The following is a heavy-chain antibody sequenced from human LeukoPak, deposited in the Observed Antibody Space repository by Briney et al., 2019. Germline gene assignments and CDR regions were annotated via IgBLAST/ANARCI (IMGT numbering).Heavy chain of an antibody. CDR1: GFTFSSYA. V-gene: IGHV3-23*01. J-gene: IGHJ6*03. Sequence: GGSLRLSCAASGFTFSSYAMSWVRQAPGKGLEWVSAISGSGGSTYYADSVKGRFTISRDNSKNTLYLQMNSLRAEDTALYYCAREATMVRGVIITYYYYYMDVWGKGTTVTVSS. D-gene: IGHD3-10*01. CDR3: AREATMVRGVIITYYYYYMDV. CDR2: ISGSGGST.